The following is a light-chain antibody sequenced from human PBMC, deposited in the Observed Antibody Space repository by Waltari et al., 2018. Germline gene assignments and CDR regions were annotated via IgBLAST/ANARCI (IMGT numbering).Light chain of an antibody. J-gene: IGLJ2*01. CDR3: CSYAGSYTFGV. V-gene: IGLV2-11*01. CDR2: DVS. Sequence: QSALTQPRSVSGSPGQSVTISCTGTSSEVGGYNYVSWYQQPPGKAPKLMIYDVSKRPSGVPDRFSGSKSGNTASLTISGLQAEDEADYYCCSYAGSYTFGVFGGGTKLTVL. CDR1: SSEVGGYNY.